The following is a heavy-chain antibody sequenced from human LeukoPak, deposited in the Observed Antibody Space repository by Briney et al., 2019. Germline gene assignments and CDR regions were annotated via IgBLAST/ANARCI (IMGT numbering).Heavy chain of an antibody. J-gene: IGHJ6*02. CDR3: ARDRIAARGYYYYGMDV. V-gene: IGHV3-30-3*01. CDR1: GFTFSSYA. D-gene: IGHD6-25*01. CDR2: VSYDGSNK. Sequence: GGSPRLSCAASGFTFSSYAMHWVRQAPGKGLEWVAVVSYDGSNKYYADSVKGRFTISRDNSKNTLYLQMNSLRAEDTAVYYCARDRIAARGYYYYGMDVWGQGTTVTVSS.